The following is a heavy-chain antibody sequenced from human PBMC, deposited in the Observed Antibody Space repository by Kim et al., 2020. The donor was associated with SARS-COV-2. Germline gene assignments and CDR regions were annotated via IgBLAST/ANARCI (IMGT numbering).Heavy chain of an antibody. CDR3: TKRTSEAWPVDY. D-gene: IGHD2-2*01. J-gene: IGHJ4*02. CDR2: IGITGGNT. CDR1: GFTFTSYA. V-gene: IGHV3-23*01. Sequence: GGSLRLSCEASGFTFTSYAMTWVRQAPGKGLEWVASIGITGGNTYYADSVKGRFTISRDNSRDTLFLHMNSLRAEDTAVYYCTKRTSEAWPVDYWGQGTLVTVSS.